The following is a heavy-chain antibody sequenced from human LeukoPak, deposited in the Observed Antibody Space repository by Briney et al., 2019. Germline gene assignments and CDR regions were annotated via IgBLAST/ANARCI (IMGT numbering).Heavy chain of an antibody. Sequence: NPGGSLRLSCAASGFTFSDYYMSWIRQAQGKGLEGVSYISSSGSTIYYADSVKGRFTISRDSAKNSLYLQMNSQRAEDPAVYYCAKGVSSLTFSFDYWGQGTLVTVSS. CDR2: ISSSGSTI. V-gene: IGHV3-11*01. CDR1: GFTFSDYY. J-gene: IGHJ4*02. D-gene: IGHD6-13*01. CDR3: AKGVSSLTFSFDY.